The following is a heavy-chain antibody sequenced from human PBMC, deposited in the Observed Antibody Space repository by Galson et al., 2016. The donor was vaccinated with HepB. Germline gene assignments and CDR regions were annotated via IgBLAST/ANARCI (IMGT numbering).Heavy chain of an antibody. CDR1: GFSLTTRGVG. CDR3: ARSAWGAQYNSYLFDY. J-gene: IGHJ4*02. CDR2: IYWDGDK. D-gene: IGHD1-1*01. Sequence: PALVKPTQTLTLTCTFSGFSLTTRGVGVGWVRQSPGKALEWLALIYWDGDKRHSPSLRSRLTITKDTSKNQVVLTMTNMDPVDAGTYYCARSAWGAQYNSYLFDYWGQGILLAVSS. V-gene: IGHV2-5*02.